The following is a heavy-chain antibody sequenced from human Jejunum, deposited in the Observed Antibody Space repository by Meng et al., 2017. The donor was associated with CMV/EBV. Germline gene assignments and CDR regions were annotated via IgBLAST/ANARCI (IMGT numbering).Heavy chain of an antibody. D-gene: IGHD6-13*01. CDR1: GFTFFDYY. V-gene: IGHV1-2*02. CDR2: IRLDNGAT. J-gene: IGHJ4*02. CDR3: ARDSAIAAGTYFDY. Sequence: KASGFTFFDYYMHWLHQAAGQGLEWMGWIRLDNGATNYAQRFQGRVTLTRDTSITTAYMGLSWLTSDDTAVYFCARDSAIAAGTYFDYWGQGSLVTVSS.